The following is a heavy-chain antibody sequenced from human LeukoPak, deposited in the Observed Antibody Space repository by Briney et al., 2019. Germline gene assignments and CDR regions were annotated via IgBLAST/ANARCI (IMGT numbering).Heavy chain of an antibody. D-gene: IGHD5-24*01. Sequence: ASVKVSCKASGYTFTNYDINWVRQATGQGLEWMGWINPNSGNTGYAQKFQGRVTMTRDMSTSTVYMELSSLRSEDTAVYYCARGGDGNRRDFDYWGQGTLVTVSS. V-gene: IGHV1-8*01. J-gene: IGHJ4*02. CDR2: INPNSGNT. CDR1: GYTFTNYD. CDR3: ARGGDGNRRDFDY.